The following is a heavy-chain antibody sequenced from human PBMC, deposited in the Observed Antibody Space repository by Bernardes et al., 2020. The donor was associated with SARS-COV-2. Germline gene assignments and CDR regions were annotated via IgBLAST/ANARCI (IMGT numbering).Heavy chain of an antibody. D-gene: IGHD3-3*01. Sequence: GGSLRLSCAASGFTFDDYAMHWVRQAPGKGLEWVSGISWNSGSIGYADSVKGRFTISRDNAKNSLYLQMNSLRAEDTALYYCAALGAERGIDYDFWSGYYSWGQGTLVTVSS. CDR3: AALGAERGIDYDFWSGYYS. CDR1: GFTFDDYA. V-gene: IGHV3-9*01. J-gene: IGHJ5*02. CDR2: ISWNSGSI.